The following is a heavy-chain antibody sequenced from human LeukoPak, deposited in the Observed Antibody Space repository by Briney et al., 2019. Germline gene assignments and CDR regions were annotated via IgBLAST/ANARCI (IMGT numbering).Heavy chain of an antibody. CDR2: ISSNGGST. V-gene: IGHV3-64D*06. J-gene: IGHJ4*02. Sequence: GGSLRLSCVASGFPFSSYWMTWVRQAPGKGLEYVSAISSNGGSTYYADSVKGRFTISRDNSKNTLYLQMSSLRAEDTAVYYCVKDKVGDSSGQGPFDYWGQGTLVTVSS. CDR1: GFPFSSYW. CDR3: VKDKVGDSSGQGPFDY. D-gene: IGHD3-22*01.